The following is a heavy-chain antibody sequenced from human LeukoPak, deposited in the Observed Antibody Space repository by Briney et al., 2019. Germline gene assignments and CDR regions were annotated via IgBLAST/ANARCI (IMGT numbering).Heavy chain of an antibody. V-gene: IGHV3-23*01. CDR2: ISGSNGRT. D-gene: IGHD2-15*01. CDR3: AKSRARRDGSAGSIDH. CDR1: GFTFSDYA. Sequence: QPGGSLRLPCVASGFTFSDYAMSWVRQPPGKGLEWVSGISGSNGRTYYADSVKGRFTISRDNSKNTLYLQMNSLRAEDTAVYYCAKSRARRDGSAGSIDHWGQGTLVTVSS. J-gene: IGHJ4*02.